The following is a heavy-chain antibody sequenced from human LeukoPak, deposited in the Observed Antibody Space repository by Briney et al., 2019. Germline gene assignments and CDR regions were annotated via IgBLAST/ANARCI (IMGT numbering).Heavy chain of an antibody. CDR2: FDPEDGET. CDR1: GYTLTELS. Sequence: ASVKVSCKVSGYTLTELSMHWVRQAPGKGLEWMGGFDPEDGETIYAQNFQGRVTMTEDTSTDTAYMELSSLRSEDTAVYYCATNFGVVPLHDAFDIWGQGTMVTVSS. J-gene: IGHJ3*02. V-gene: IGHV1-24*01. CDR3: ATNFGVVPLHDAFDI. D-gene: IGHD3-3*01.